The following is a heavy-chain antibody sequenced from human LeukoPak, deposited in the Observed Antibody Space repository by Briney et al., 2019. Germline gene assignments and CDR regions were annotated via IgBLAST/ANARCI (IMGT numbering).Heavy chain of an antibody. V-gene: IGHV4-39*07. CDR3: ASGYCGGACQLGGVDM. D-gene: IGHD2-21*02. Sequence: KSSETLSLTCTVSGGSISSSSYYWGWIRQPPGKGLEWIGSIYYSGSTYYNPSLKSRVTISVDTSGNQFSLKLSSVTAADTAVYYCASGYCGGACQLGGVDMWGQGTMVTVSS. CDR2: IYYSGST. CDR1: GGSISSSSYY. J-gene: IGHJ3*02.